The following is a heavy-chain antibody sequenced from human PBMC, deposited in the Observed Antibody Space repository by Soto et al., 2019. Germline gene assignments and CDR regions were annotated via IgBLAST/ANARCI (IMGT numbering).Heavy chain of an antibody. Sequence: SETLSLTCAVYGGSFSGYSWTWIRQSPGKGLEWIGQINDGGSANYNPSLKSRVTMSIDTSKKQFSLKMSSVTAADTALYYCARLLHDNRGYYYFDYWGRGTLVTVSS. CDR2: INDGGSA. CDR3: ARLLHDNRGYYYFDY. D-gene: IGHD3-9*01. V-gene: IGHV4-34*01. J-gene: IGHJ4*02. CDR1: GGSFSGYS.